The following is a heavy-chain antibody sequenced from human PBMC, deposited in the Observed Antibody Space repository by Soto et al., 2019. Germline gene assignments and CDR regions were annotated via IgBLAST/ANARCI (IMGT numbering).Heavy chain of an antibody. D-gene: IGHD2-15*01. Sequence: ASVKVSCKASGYTFPSYGISWVRQAPGQGLEWMGWISGYNGNTNYAQMLQGRVTMTTDTSTSTAYMELRSLRSDDTAVYYCARDDCSGGSCYRTLDYWGQGNLLTVSS. CDR1: GYTFPSYG. CDR2: ISGYNGNT. J-gene: IGHJ4*02. V-gene: IGHV1-18*01. CDR3: ARDDCSGGSCYRTLDY.